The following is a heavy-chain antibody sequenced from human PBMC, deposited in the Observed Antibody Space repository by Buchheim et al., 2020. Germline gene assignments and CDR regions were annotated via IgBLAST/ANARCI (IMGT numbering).Heavy chain of an antibody. D-gene: IGHD3-22*01. V-gene: IGHV3-48*04. J-gene: IGHJ4*02. CDR1: GFTFSSYS. Sequence: EVQLVESGGGLVQPGGSLRLSCAASGFTFSSYSMNWVRQAPGKGLEWVSYISSSSSTIYYADSVKGRFTISRDNAKNLLYLQMNSLRAEDTAVYYCARGEGITYYYDSSGLDYWGQGTL. CDR2: ISSSSSTI. CDR3: ARGEGITYYYDSSGLDY.